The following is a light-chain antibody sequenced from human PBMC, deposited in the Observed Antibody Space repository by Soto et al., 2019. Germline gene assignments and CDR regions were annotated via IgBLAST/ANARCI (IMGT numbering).Light chain of an antibody. CDR1: QSVSSN. V-gene: IGKV3-15*01. CDR2: GAS. CDR3: QQCHDWPRT. Sequence: EIVMTQSPATLSVSPGERATLSCRASQSVSSNLAWYQQKPGQAPRLLIYGASTRATGIPARFSGSGSGTEFTLTIGSLQSEDFAVYYCQQCHDWPRTFGQGTKVEIK. J-gene: IGKJ1*01.